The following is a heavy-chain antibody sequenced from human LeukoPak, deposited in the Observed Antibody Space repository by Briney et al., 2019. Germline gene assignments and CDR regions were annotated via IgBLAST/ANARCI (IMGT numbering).Heavy chain of an antibody. Sequence: GASAKVSRKASGGTFSSYAISWVRQAPGQGLEWMGRIIPILGIANYAQKFQGRVTITADKSTSTAYMELSSLRSEDTAVYYCADLSGHGFDYWGQGTLVTVSS. J-gene: IGHJ4*02. CDR2: IIPILGIA. V-gene: IGHV1-69*04. CDR3: ADLSGHGFDY. CDR1: GGTFSSYA. D-gene: IGHD5-12*01.